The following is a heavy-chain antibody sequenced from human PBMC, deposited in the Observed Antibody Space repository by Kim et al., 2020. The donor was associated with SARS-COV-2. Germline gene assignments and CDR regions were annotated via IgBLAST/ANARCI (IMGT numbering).Heavy chain of an antibody. Sequence: GCTTSHAASVTGRFAISRYNSKNALYLQMSSLRAEDTAIYYCANPRQPDYWGQGTLVTVSS. CDR3: ANPRQPDY. J-gene: IGHJ4*02. CDR2: GCTT. V-gene: IGHV3-23*01. D-gene: IGHD6-13*01.